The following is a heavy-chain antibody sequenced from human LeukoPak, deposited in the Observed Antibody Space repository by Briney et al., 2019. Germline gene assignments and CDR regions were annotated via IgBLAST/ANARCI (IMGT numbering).Heavy chain of an antibody. Sequence: QPGASLRLSCAASGFTFSSYAMSWVRQAPGKGLEWVSAISGSGGSTYYADSVKGRFTISRDNSKNTLYLQMNSLRAEDTAVYYCARARITFGGVIGYWGQGTLVTASS. CDR1: GFTFSSYA. D-gene: IGHD3-16*01. J-gene: IGHJ4*02. CDR3: ARARITFGGVIGY. CDR2: ISGSGGST. V-gene: IGHV3-23*01.